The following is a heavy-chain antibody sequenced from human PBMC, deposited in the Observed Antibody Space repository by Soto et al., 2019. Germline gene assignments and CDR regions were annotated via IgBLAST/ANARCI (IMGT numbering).Heavy chain of an antibody. CDR3: ARGRVYTSGIDY. Sequence: QITLKESGPTLVKPTQTLTLTCTFSGFSLSTSGVGVGWIRQPPGKALEWLALIYWDDDKRYSPSLNSRLTITKDTSKNQVVLTMTNVGPVDTATYYCARGRVYTSGIDYWGQGTLVTVSS. CDR1: GFSLSTSGVG. V-gene: IGHV2-5*02. J-gene: IGHJ4*02. D-gene: IGHD2-8*01. CDR2: IYWDDDK.